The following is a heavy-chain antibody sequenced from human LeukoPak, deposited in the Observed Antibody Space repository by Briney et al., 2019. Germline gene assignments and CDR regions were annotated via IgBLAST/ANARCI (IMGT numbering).Heavy chain of an antibody. J-gene: IGHJ3*01. Sequence: QPGGSLRLSCAASGFTFSNYWMRWVRQAPGKGLVWVSRINRDGSSTDYLDSVKGRFTISRDNARNTLYLQMNSLRAEGTAVYYCARVPYVFDLWGQGTMVTVSS. CDR1: GFTFSNYW. CDR2: INRDGSST. V-gene: IGHV3-74*01. CDR3: ARVPYVFDL.